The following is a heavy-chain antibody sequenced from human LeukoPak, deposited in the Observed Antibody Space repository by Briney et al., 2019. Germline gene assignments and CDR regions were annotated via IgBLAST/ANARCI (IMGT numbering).Heavy chain of an antibody. CDR1: GFTFSSYS. Sequence: GGSLRLSCAASGFTFSSYSMNWVRQAPGRGVEWVSSISSSSSYIYYADSVKGRFTISRDNAKNSLYLQMNSLRAEDTAVYYCASTLKGGFHYYGMDVWGQGTTVTVSS. D-gene: IGHD2-15*01. J-gene: IGHJ6*02. CDR2: ISSSSSYI. CDR3: ASTLKGGFHYYGMDV. V-gene: IGHV3-21*01.